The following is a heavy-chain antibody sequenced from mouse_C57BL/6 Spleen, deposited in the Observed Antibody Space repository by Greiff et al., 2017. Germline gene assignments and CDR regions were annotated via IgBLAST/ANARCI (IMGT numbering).Heavy chain of an antibody. Sequence: QVQLQQPGAELVKPGASVKMSCKASGYTFTSYWITWVKQRPGQGLEWIGDIYPGSGSTNYNEKFKSKATLTVDTSSSTAYMQLSSLTSEASAVYYCARWGDDEGYAMDYWGQGTSVTVSS. CDR3: ARWGDDEGYAMDY. J-gene: IGHJ4*01. V-gene: IGHV1-55*01. D-gene: IGHD2-2*01. CDR2: IYPGSGST. CDR1: GYTFTSYW.